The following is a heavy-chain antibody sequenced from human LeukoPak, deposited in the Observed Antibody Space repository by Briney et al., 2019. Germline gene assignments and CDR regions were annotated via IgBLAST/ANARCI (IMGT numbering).Heavy chain of an antibody. CDR1: GGSFSGYY. V-gene: IGHV4-34*01. D-gene: IGHD3-9*01. J-gene: IGHJ4*02. CDR3: ARGHDILTGSGLLDY. Sequence: SETLSLTCAVYGGSFSGYYWSWIRQPPGKGLEWIGEINRSGSTNYNPSLKSRVTISVDTSKNQFSLKLSSVTAADTAVYYCARGHDILTGSGLLDYWGQGTLVTVSS. CDR2: INRSGST.